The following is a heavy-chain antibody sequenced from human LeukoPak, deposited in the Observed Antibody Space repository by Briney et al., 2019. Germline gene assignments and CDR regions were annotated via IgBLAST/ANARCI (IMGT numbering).Heavy chain of an antibody. CDR2: IYSGGTT. D-gene: IGHD6-13*01. CDR1: GLNVTFNH. V-gene: IGHV3-53*01. Sequence: GGSLRLSCAVSGLNVTFNHMTWVRQAAGKGLEWVSVIYSGGTTHYANSVKGRFTVSRDKLKNILYLQMNSLTAEDTAVYYCARARSLATGRSRPLDYWGQGAQVTVSS. CDR3: ARARSLATGRSRPLDY. J-gene: IGHJ4*02.